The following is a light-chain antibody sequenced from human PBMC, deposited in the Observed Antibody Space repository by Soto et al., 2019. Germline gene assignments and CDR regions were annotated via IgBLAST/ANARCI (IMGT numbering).Light chain of an antibody. J-gene: IGKJ1*01. CDR1: QSLAPSPGNTY. V-gene: IGKV2-24*01. Sequence: DIVMTETPLSPPVLLGQTASISCRSNQSLAPSPGNTYLSWLQQRPGQPPRPLIHKISERFSGVPDRFRGRGAVTDFTLRISSVEPEDVGTYYCMQTTDFPWTFGQGTKVDI. CDR3: MQTTDFPWT. CDR2: KIS.